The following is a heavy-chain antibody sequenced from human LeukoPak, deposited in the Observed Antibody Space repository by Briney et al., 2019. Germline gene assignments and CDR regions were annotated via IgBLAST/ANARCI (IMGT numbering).Heavy chain of an antibody. V-gene: IGHV4-61*01. CDR2: VYYSGST. CDR1: GGSVSSGSYY. J-gene: IGHJ4*02. CDR3: AREGGNYFDY. Sequence: SETLSLTCTVSGGSVSSGSYYWSWIRQPPGKGQEWIGYVYYSGSTNYNPSLKNRVTISLDRSKNQFSLKLSSVTAADTAVYYCAREGGNYFDYWGQGTLVTVSS.